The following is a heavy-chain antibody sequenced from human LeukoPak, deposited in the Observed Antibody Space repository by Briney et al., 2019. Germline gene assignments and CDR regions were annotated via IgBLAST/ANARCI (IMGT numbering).Heavy chain of an antibody. CDR3: ARVKSRTDYVFDY. Sequence: GGSLRLSCAASGFTFSNYSMNWVRQAPGKGLEWVSSISSSSSYIYYADPMKGRFTISRDNAKNLLYLQMNTLRAEDTAIYYCARVKSRTDYVFDYWGQGTLVTVSS. J-gene: IGHJ4*02. CDR1: GFTFSNYS. V-gene: IGHV3-21*01. D-gene: IGHD4-17*01. CDR2: ISSSSSYI.